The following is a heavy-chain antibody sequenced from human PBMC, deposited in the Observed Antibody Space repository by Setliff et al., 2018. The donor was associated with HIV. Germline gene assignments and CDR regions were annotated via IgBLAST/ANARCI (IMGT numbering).Heavy chain of an antibody. J-gene: IGHJ6*03. Sequence: SETLSLTCTVSGGSISSYYWSWIRQPPGKGLEWIGYIYYSGSTNYNPSLKSRVTISVDTSKNQFSLKLSSVTAADTAVYYCARGFSGDYLFTGYMDVWGKGTTVTVSS. CDR2: IYYSGST. CDR1: GGSISSYY. V-gene: IGHV4-59*08. CDR3: ARGFSGDYLFTGYMDV. D-gene: IGHD3-22*01.